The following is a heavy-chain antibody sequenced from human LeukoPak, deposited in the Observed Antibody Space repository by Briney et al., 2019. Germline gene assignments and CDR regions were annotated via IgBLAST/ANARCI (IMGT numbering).Heavy chain of an antibody. Sequence: GESLKISWNGSGYNFTTHWIGWVRQMPGKGLEWMGIIYPGDSDTRYSPSFQGQATVSADKSITTAYLQWSSLKASDTAIYYCARSSGRYGSRPFDYWGQGTLVTVSS. CDR1: GYNFTTHW. CDR2: IYPGDSDT. D-gene: IGHD1-26*01. CDR3: ARSSGRYGSRPFDY. V-gene: IGHV5-51*01. J-gene: IGHJ4*02.